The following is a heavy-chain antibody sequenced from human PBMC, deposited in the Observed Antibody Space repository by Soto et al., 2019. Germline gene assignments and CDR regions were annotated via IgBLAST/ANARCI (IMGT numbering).Heavy chain of an antibody. V-gene: IGHV5-51*01. CDR2: IYPGDSDT. D-gene: IGHD3-3*01. CDR3: TRGVLRFLEWTGDYYGMDV. J-gene: IGHJ6*02. CDR1: GYSFTSYW. Sequence: GESLKISCKGSGYSFTSYWIGWVRQMPGKGLEWMGIIYPGDSDTRYSPSFQGQVTISADKSISTAYLQWSSLKASDTAMYYCTRGVLRFLEWTGDYYGMDVWGQGTTVTVSS.